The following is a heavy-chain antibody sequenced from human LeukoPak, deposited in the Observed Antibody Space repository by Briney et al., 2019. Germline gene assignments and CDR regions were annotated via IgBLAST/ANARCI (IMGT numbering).Heavy chain of an antibody. Sequence: SETLSLTCTVSGGSISSYYWSWIRKPPGKGLEWIGYVYYSGSTNYNPSLKSRVTISVDTSKNQFSLKLSSVTAADTAVYYCATGYCSSTSCHSNFDYWGQGTLVTVSS. D-gene: IGHD2-2*03. CDR1: GGSISSYY. CDR2: VYYSGST. CDR3: ATGYCSSTSCHSNFDY. J-gene: IGHJ4*02. V-gene: IGHV4-59*01.